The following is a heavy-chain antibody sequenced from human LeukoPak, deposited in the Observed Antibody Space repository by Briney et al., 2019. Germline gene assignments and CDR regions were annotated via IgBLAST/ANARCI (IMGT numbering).Heavy chain of an antibody. J-gene: IGHJ6*02. CDR2: INPNSGGT. CDR1: GYTFTDYY. Sequence: GASVKVSCKASGYTFTDYYIQWVRKAPGQGLEWMGWINPNSGGTNSAQKFQGRVTMTRDTSVSTAYMELSRLRSDDTAVYYCARDHCTSSGCHEYYYYGVDVWGQGTTVTVSS. V-gene: IGHV1-2*02. D-gene: IGHD2-2*01. CDR3: ARDHCTSSGCHEYYYYGVDV.